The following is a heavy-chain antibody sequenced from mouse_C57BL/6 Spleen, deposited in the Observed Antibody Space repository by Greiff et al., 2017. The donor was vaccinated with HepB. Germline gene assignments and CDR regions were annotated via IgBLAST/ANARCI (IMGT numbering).Heavy chain of an antibody. CDR1: GYTFTSYW. D-gene: IGHD2-1*01. J-gene: IGHJ4*01. Sequence: QVQLKQPGAELVKPGASVKLSCKASGYTFTSYWMHWVKQRPGRDLEWIGRIDPNSGGTKYNEKFKSKATLTVDKPSSTAYMQLSSLTSEDSAVYYCARFGAYGNYPYYAMDYWGQGTSVTVSS. CDR2: IDPNSGGT. V-gene: IGHV1-72*01. CDR3: ARFGAYGNYPYYAMDY.